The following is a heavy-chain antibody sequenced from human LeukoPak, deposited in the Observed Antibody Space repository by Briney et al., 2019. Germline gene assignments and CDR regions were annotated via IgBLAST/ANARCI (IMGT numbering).Heavy chain of an antibody. CDR2: IHTSGST. Sequence: PSETLSLTCTVSGASISSYYWTWIRQPAGKGPEWIRRIHTSGSTNYNPSLKSRVNMSVDTSKNQFSLKLSSVTAADTAVYYCARGRYGYSGYVPFDCWGQGTLVTVSS. D-gene: IGHD5-12*01. CDR3: ARGRYGYSGYVPFDC. CDR1: GASISSYY. J-gene: IGHJ4*02. V-gene: IGHV4-4*07.